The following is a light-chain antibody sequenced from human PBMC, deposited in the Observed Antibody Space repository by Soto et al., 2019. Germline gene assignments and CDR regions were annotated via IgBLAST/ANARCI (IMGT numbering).Light chain of an antibody. V-gene: IGLV3-21*02. Sequence: SYELTQPPSVSVAPGQTATITCGGNNIGSKSVHWYQQRAGQAPLLVVYDDNDRPSGIPERFSGSNSGNTATLTISRVEAGEEADFYCQVWHSGTDQVFFGGGTKLTVL. CDR2: DDN. CDR3: QVWHSGTDQVF. J-gene: IGLJ2*01. CDR1: NIGSKS.